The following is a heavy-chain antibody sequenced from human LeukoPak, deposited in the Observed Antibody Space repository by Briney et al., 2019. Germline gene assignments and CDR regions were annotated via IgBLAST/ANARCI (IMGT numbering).Heavy chain of an antibody. J-gene: IGHJ4*02. V-gene: IGHV4-38-2*01. CDR2: ISHNEKA. CDR1: GYSISSDYD. Sequence: SETLSLTCAVSGYSISSDYDWGGVRRPPGKRLELIGNISHNEKAYYNPSVKSRVTLSVDTSKNQFSLRLSSVTAADTAVYYCVTVPPYRGFDNWGPGTLVTVSS. D-gene: IGHD1-26*01. CDR3: VTVPPYRGFDN.